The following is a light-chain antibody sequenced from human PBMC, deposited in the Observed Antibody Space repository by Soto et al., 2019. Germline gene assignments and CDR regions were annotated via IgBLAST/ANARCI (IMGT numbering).Light chain of an antibody. J-gene: IGLJ7*01. Sequence: QAVVTQPPSASGTPGQRVTISCSGSSSKIGSNTVNWYQQLPGTAPKLLIYSNNQRPSGVPDRFSGSKSGTSASLAISGLQSEDEADHYCATWDDSLNGPVFGGGTQLTVL. CDR3: ATWDDSLNGPV. CDR2: SNN. V-gene: IGLV1-44*01. CDR1: SSKIGSNT.